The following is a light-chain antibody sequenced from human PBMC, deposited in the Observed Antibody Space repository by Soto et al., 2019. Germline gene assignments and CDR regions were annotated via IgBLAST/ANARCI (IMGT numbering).Light chain of an antibody. V-gene: IGLV2-11*01. J-gene: IGLJ1*01. CDR2: DVS. Sequence: QSALTQPRSVSGSPGQSVTISCTGPSSDVGGYNYVSWYQQHPGKAPKLMIYDVSKRPSGVPDRFSGSKSGSTASLTISGLQAVDEADYYCCSYAGIYVFGAGTKLTVL. CDR3: CSYAGIYV. CDR1: SSDVGGYNY.